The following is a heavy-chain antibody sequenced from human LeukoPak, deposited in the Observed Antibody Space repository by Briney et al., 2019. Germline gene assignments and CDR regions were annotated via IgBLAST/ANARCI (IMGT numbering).Heavy chain of an antibody. CDR3: TTGSSGWPFDY. V-gene: IGHV3-15*01. D-gene: IGHD6-25*01. CDR1: GFTVRSNY. J-gene: IGHJ4*02. CDR2: IKSKTDGGTT. Sequence: PGGSLRLSCAASGFTVRSNYMSWVRQAPGKGLEWVGRIKSKTDGGTTDYAAPVKGRFTISRDDSKNTLYLQMNSLKTEDTAVYYCTTGSSGWPFDYWGQGTLVTVSS.